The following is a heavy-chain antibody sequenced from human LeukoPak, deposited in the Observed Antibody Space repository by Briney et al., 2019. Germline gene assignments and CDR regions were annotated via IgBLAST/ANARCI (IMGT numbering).Heavy chain of an antibody. CDR1: GGSFSGYS. CDR3: ARHGWHAWYFNL. V-gene: IGHV4-34*01. J-gene: IGHJ2*01. CDR2: INQRRNT. D-gene: IGHD6-19*01. Sequence: SETLSLTCVVYGGSFSGYSWSWIRQPPGKGLEWIGEINQRRNTNYNPSLKSRVTISIDTSKNQFSLKLSSVTAADTAVYFCARHGWHAWYFNLWGRGTLVTVSS.